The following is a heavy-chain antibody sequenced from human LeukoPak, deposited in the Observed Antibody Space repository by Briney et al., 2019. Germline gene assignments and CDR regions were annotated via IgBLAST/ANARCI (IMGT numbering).Heavy chain of an antibody. D-gene: IGHD3-3*01. Sequence: PSETLSLTCTVSGGSISSGGYYWSWIRQHPGKGLEWIGYIYYSGSTNYNPSLKSRVTISVDTSKNQFSLKLSSVTAADTAVYYCARYVPPFLEWLFLTNYYYYGMDVWGQGTTVTVSS. J-gene: IGHJ6*02. CDR1: GGSISSGGYY. V-gene: IGHV4-61*08. CDR2: IYYSGST. CDR3: ARYVPPFLEWLFLTNYYYYGMDV.